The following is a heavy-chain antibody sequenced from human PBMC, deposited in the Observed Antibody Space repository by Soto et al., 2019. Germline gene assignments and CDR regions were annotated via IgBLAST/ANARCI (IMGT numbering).Heavy chain of an antibody. J-gene: IGHJ5*02. CDR1: GGTFSSYS. D-gene: IGHD3-16*01. Sequence: QVQLVQSGPEVKEPGSSVKVSCKTSGGTFSSYSLNWVRQAPGQGLEWMGVITPLYDTKNYAQRFRGRVTFTADESTSTVYMELTGATSDHTAVYFCARGGTLKPFDPWGQGTLVTVSS. CDR2: ITPLYDTK. CDR3: ARGGTLKPFDP. V-gene: IGHV1-69*12.